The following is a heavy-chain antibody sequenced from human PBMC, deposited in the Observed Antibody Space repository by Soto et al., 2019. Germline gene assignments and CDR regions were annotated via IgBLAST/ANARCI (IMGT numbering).Heavy chain of an antibody. J-gene: IGHJ4*02. CDR1: GFTFSSYA. CDR2: ISYDGSNK. D-gene: IGHD1-7*01. Sequence: GGSLRLSCAASGFTFSSYAMHWVRQAPGKGLEWVAVISYDGSNKYYADSVKGRFTISRDNSKNTLYLQMNSLRAEDTAVYYCAREWWGAGTTHYFDYWGQGTLVTVSS. CDR3: AREWWGAGTTHYFDY. V-gene: IGHV3-30-3*01.